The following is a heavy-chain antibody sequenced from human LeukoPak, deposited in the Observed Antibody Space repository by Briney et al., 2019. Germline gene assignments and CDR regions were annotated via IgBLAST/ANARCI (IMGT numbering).Heavy chain of an antibody. J-gene: IGHJ3*01. V-gene: IGHV1-2*02. Sequence: ASVKVSCKASRYTFTDYYMHWVRQAPGQGLEWMGWINPKSGETRYEQNFQGRVTMTRDTSITTAYMELSRLRSDYTAVYYCAREAGDNTYNVWGQGTMVTVSS. CDR1: RYTFTDYY. CDR3: AREAGDNTYNV. CDR2: INPKSGET. D-gene: IGHD7-27*01.